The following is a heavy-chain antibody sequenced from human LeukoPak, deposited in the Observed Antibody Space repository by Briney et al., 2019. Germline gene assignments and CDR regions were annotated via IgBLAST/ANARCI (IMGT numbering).Heavy chain of an antibody. CDR2: INWNGGST. CDR3: ARAGSGSYQPFDY. Sequence: PGGSLRLACAASGFTFDDYGMSWVRQAPGKGLEWVSGINWNGGSTGYADSVKGRFTISRDNAKNSLYLQMNSLRAEDTALYYCARAGSGSYQPFDYWGQGTLVIVSS. CDR1: GFTFDDYG. D-gene: IGHD1-26*01. J-gene: IGHJ4*02. V-gene: IGHV3-20*04.